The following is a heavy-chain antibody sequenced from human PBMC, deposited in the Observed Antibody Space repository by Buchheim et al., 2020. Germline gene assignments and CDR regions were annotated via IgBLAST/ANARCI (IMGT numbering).Heavy chain of an antibody. CDR3: ARKSSSSVGGLDY. V-gene: IGHV2-70*15. Sequence: QVTLRESGPALVKPTQTLTLTCTFSGFSLSTSGMCVSWIRQPPGKALEWLARIDWDDDKYYSTSLKTRPTISKDTSKNPVVLTMTNMDPVDTATYYCARKSSSSVGGLDYWGQGTL. CDR2: IDWDDDK. CDR1: GFSLSTSGMC. D-gene: IGHD6-6*01. J-gene: IGHJ4*02.